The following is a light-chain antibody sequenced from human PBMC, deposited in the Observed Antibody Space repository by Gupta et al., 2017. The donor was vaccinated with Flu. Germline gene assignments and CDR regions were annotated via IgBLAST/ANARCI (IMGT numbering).Light chain of an antibody. V-gene: IGLV1-44*01. CDR2: SNN. Sequence: QSVLTQPPSASGTPGHRVTISCSGSSSNSGSNTVNWYQQLPGTAPKLLIYSNNQRPSGVPDRFSGSKSGTSASLAISGLQSEDEADYYCAAWDDSLNARVFGGGTKLTVL. J-gene: IGLJ2*01. CDR3: AAWDDSLNARV. CDR1: SSNSGSNT.